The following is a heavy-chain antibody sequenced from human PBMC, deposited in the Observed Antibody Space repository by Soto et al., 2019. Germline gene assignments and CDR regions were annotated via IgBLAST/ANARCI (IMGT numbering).Heavy chain of an antibody. CDR3: AKALVGEVGATDY. CDR1: GFSFNSHA. V-gene: IGHV3-23*01. Sequence: GGSLRLSCAASGFSFNSHAMTWVRQAPGRGLEWVAAINSGVDAFYADSVKGRFTISRDNSKDTLYLQMNSLGAEDAALYYCAKALVGEVGATDYWGQGTLVTVSS. J-gene: IGHJ4*02. CDR2: INSGVDA. D-gene: IGHD1-26*01.